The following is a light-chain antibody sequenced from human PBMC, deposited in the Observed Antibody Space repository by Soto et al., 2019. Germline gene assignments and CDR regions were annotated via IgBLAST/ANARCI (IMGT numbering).Light chain of an antibody. J-gene: IGLJ1*01. V-gene: IGLV1-40*01. CDR3: QSYDSTLDARYV. CDR2: GNS. Sequence: QSVLTQPPSVSGAPGQRVTISCTGSSSNIGAGYDVHWYQHLPGTAPKLLIYGNSNRPSGVPDRFSGSKSGTSASLAITGLQAEDEADYYCQSYDSTLDARYVFGTGTKVTVL. CDR1: SSNIGAGYD.